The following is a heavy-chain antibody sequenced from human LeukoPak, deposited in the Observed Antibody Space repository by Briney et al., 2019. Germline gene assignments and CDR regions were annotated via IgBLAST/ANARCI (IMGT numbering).Heavy chain of an antibody. D-gene: IGHD3-10*01. Sequence: GGSLRLSCAASGFTFSGSAMHWVRQAPGKGLEWVSAISGSGGSTYYADSVKGRFTISRDNSKNTLYLQMNSLRAEDTAVYYCAKDFGAYYGSGSYRHYYFDYWGQGTLVTVSS. V-gene: IGHV3-23*01. CDR1: GFTFSGSA. CDR3: AKDFGAYYGSGSYRHYYFDY. CDR2: ISGSGGST. J-gene: IGHJ4*02.